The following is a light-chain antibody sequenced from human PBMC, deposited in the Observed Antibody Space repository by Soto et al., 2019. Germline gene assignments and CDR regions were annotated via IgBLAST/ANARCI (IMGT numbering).Light chain of an antibody. Sequence: QSVLTQPPSASGTPGQRVTISCSGSRSNIGRNYVYWYQHLPGTAPKLLIQTNNERPSGVPDRFSGSKSGTSVSLAISGLRSEDEATYYCQSYDNSLSGSWVFGGGTKLTVL. V-gene: IGLV1-47*01. CDR1: RSNIGRNY. CDR3: QSYDNSLSGSWV. CDR2: TNN. J-gene: IGLJ3*02.